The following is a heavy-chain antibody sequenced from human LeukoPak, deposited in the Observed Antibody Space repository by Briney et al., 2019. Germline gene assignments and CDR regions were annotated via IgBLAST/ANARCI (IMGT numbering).Heavy chain of an antibody. Sequence: GGSLGLSCAASGFTFRNYVIHWVREAPGKGLEWVAVTSSDLNVKLYADSVKGRFTISRDNSRSTLYLQMNSLRPEDTAIYYCAREGYYGSGSPPSLYFDYWGQGTLVTVSS. D-gene: IGHD3-10*01. J-gene: IGHJ4*02. V-gene: IGHV3-30-3*01. CDR3: AREGYYGSGSPPSLYFDY. CDR1: GFTFRNYV. CDR2: TSSDLNVK.